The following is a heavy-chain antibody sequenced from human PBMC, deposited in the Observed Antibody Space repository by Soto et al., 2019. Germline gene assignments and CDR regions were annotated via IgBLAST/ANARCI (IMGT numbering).Heavy chain of an antibody. CDR1: GGSISSGGYY. Sequence: PSETLSLTRTVSGGSISSGGYYWSWIRQHPGKGLEWIGYIYYSGSTYYNPSLKSRVTISVDTSKNQFSLKLSSVTAADTAVYYCARVDDYGDYDASYYFDYWGQGTLVTVSS. CDR2: IYYSGST. J-gene: IGHJ4*02. V-gene: IGHV4-31*03. D-gene: IGHD4-17*01. CDR3: ARVDDYGDYDASYYFDY.